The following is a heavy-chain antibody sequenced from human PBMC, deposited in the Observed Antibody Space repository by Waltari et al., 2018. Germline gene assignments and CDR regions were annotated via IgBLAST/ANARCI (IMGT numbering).Heavy chain of an antibody. CDR2: IDHSGST. CDR3: ARLFAAAADNWFDP. CDR1: GYSISSGYY. J-gene: IGHJ5*02. Sequence: QVQLQESGPGLVKPSETLSLTCAVSGYSISSGYYWGWIRQPPGKGLEWIGSIDHSGSTYNNPSLSSRVTISVDTSKNQFSLKRSSVTAADTAVYYCARLFAAAADNWFDPWGQGTLVTVSS. V-gene: IGHV4-38-2*01. D-gene: IGHD6-13*01.